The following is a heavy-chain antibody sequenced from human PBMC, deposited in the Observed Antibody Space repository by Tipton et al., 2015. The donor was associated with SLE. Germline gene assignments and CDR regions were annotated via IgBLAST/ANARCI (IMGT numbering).Heavy chain of an antibody. Sequence: TLSLTCTVSGDPISSSSYHWGWIRQPPGKGLEWIGSIYYTGTTYYNPSLKSRVTITIDTSKDQFSLKVTSVTAADTALYYCARGLNFGVVNNWFDPGGQGTLVTVSS. CDR3: ARGLNFGVVNNWFDP. CDR2: IYYTGTT. CDR1: GDPISSSSYH. D-gene: IGHD3-3*01. J-gene: IGHJ5*02. V-gene: IGHV4-39*07.